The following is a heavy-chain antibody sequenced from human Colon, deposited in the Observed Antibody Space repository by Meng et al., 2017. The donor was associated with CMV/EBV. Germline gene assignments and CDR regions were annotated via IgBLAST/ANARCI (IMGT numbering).Heavy chain of an antibody. Sequence: GGSLRLSCAASGFTFSSYSMNWVRQAPGKGLEWVSYISSSSSTIYYADSVKGRFTISRDNAKNSLYLQMNSLRAEDTAVYYCARDAHRRGYWGQGTLVTVSS. J-gene: IGHJ4*02. V-gene: IGHV3-48*04. CDR1: GFTFSSYS. CDR3: ARDAHRRGY. CDR2: ISSSSSTI.